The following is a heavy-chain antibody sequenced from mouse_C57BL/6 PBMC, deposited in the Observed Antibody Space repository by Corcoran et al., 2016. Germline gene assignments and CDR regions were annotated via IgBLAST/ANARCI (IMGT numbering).Heavy chain of an antibody. J-gene: IGHJ2*01. Sequence: QVQLKQSGAELVRPGPSVKLSCKASGYTFTDYYINWVKQRPGQGLEWIARIYPGSGNTYYNEKFKGKATLTAEKSSSTAYMQLSSLTSEDSTVYFCAIWGTGSSYGYWGQGTTLTVSS. V-gene: IGHV1-76*01. CDR2: IYPGSGNT. CDR1: GYTFTDYY. CDR3: AIWGTGSSYGY. D-gene: IGHD1-1*01.